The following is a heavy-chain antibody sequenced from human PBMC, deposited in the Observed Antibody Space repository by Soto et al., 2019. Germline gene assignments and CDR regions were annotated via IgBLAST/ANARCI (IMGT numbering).Heavy chain of an antibody. CDR1: GYTFTSYG. D-gene: IGHD3-3*01. V-gene: IGHV1-18*04. CDR3: AREEYDFWSGCYSYYYYYGMDV. CDR2: ISAYNGNT. J-gene: IGHJ6*02. Sequence: ASVKVSCKASGYTFTSYGISWVRQAPGQGLEWMGWISAYNGNTNYAQKLQGRVTMTTDTSTSTAYMELRSLRSDDTAVYYCAREEYDFWSGCYSYYYYYGMDVWGQGTTVTVSS.